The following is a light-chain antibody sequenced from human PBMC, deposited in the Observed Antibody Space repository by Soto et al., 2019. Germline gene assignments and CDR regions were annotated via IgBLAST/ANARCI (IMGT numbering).Light chain of an antibody. CDR1: TSHVGAYNY. Sequence: TQPPSLAGPPGQSIAISCTGTTSHVGAYNYVSWYQHHPGKAPKLMIYEVSSRPSGVSNLFSGSKSGNTASLISSGLQAEDEADYYCRSYTSSSTYVFGTGTKVTVL. J-gene: IGLJ1*01. CDR3: RSYTSSSTYV. V-gene: IGLV2-14*01. CDR2: EVS.